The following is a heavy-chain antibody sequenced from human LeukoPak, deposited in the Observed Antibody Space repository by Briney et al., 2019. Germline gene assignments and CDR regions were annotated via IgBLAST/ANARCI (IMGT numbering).Heavy chain of an antibody. Sequence: GGSLSLSCVASGFTFSSYSMNWVRQAPGKGLEWVSSISYNPLYTYYADSVKGRFTISRDNAKNSLFLQMNSLRAEDTAVYYCARETREILFDSWGQGTLVTVSS. CDR1: GFTFSSYS. J-gene: IGHJ4*02. V-gene: IGHV3-21*01. CDR3: ARETREILFDS. D-gene: IGHD1-26*01. CDR2: ISYNPLYT.